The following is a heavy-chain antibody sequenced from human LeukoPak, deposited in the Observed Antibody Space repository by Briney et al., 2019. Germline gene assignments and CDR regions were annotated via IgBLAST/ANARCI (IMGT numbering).Heavy chain of an antibody. CDR3: ARDLGYCGGDCYSIGWFDP. J-gene: IGHJ5*02. Sequence: SETLPLTCTVSGGSISSGGYYWSWIRQHPGKGLEWIGYIYYSGSTYYNPSLKSRVTISVDTSKNQFSLKLSSVTAADTAVYYCARDLGYCGGDCYSIGWFDPWGQGTLVTVSS. D-gene: IGHD2-21*02. CDR1: GGSISSGGYY. CDR2: IYYSGST. V-gene: IGHV4-31*03.